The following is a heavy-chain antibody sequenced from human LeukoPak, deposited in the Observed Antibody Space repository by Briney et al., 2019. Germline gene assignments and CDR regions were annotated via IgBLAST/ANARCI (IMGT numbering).Heavy chain of an antibody. CDR1: GYSISSGYY. CDR3: ASYYASGVSAYDYFGMDV. J-gene: IGHJ6*04. V-gene: IGHV4-38-2*01. D-gene: IGHD3-10*01. Sequence: SETLFLTCAVSGYSISSGYYWGWIRQPPGKGLEWIGSMYHNRGTYYNPSLKSRVTISMDTSKNQFSLRLSSVTAADTAVYYCASYYASGVSAYDYFGMDVWGKGTTVTVSS. CDR2: MYHNRGT.